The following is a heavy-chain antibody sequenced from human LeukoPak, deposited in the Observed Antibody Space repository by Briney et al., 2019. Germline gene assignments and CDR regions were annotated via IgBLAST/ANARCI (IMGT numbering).Heavy chain of an antibody. J-gene: IGHJ4*02. D-gene: IGHD3-10*01. CDR1: GGTFSSYA. CDR3: ARDGAVDYYGSGSYYNVFDY. Sequence: ASVKVSCKASGGTFSSYAISWVRQAPGQGLEWMGGIIPIFGTANYAQKFQGRVTITADESTSTAYMELSSLRSEDTAVYYCARDGAVDYYGSGSYYNVFDYWGQGTLVTVPS. V-gene: IGHV1-69*13. CDR2: IIPIFGTA.